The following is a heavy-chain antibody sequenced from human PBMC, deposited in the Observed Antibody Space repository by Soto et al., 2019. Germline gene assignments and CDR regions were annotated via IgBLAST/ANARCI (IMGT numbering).Heavy chain of an antibody. CDR1: GFTFSSYS. D-gene: IGHD6-19*01. CDR2: ISSHISTL. V-gene: IGHV3-48*02. CDR3: VRDGSGNLYLNWFDP. Sequence: QTGGSLRLSCAASGFTFSSYSMNWVRQAPGKGLEWISYISSHISTLHYADSVKGRFTISRDNAGNSLYLQMNSLRDEDTAVYYCVRDGSGNLYLNWFDPWGQGTLVTVSS. J-gene: IGHJ5*02.